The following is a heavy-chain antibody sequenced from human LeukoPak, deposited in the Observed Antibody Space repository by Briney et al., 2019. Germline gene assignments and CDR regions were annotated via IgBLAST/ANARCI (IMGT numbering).Heavy chain of an antibody. CDR3: ARHAEYSSGWHFYLDH. V-gene: IGHV4-39*01. CDR1: GVSTTNGIYY. CDR2: VHNVGST. D-gene: IGHD6-19*01. J-gene: IGHJ4*02. Sequence: SETLSLTCTVSGVSTTNGIYYWAWIRQSPGKGQEWIGSVHNVGSTYYNLSLRSRVTMSIDTSKNQFSLRLNSVTAADTAVYYCARHAEYSSGWHFYLDHWGQGILVTVSS.